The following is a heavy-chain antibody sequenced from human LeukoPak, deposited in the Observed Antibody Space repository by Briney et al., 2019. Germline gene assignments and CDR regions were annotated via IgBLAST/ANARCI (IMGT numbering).Heavy chain of an antibody. CDR1: GFTFSSDW. J-gene: IGHJ4*02. D-gene: IGHD6-13*01. Sequence: GGSLRFSCAASGFTFSSDWMSCVRQAPGKGLEWVANIKQDGSEKYYVDSVKGRFTISRDNAKNSLYLQMNSLRAEDTAVYYCATDYSSSWYPGDYWGQGTLVTVSS. CDR3: ATDYSSSWYPGDY. CDR2: IKQDGSEK. V-gene: IGHV3-7*01.